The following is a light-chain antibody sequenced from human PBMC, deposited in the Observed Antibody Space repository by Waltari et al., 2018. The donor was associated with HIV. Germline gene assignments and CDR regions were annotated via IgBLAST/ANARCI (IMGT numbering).Light chain of an antibody. Sequence: SHELTQPSSVSVSPGQTARITCPGDVLAKKYVRWSKQKPGQAPVLVIYKDSERPSGIPGRFSGSSSGTTVTLTISGAQVEDEADYYCYSAADNNLGVFGGGTKLTVL. CDR2: KDS. J-gene: IGLJ2*01. CDR1: VLAKKY. CDR3: YSAADNNLGV. V-gene: IGLV3-27*01.